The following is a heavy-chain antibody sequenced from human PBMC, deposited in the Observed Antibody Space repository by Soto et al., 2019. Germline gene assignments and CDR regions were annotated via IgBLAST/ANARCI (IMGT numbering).Heavy chain of an antibody. CDR2: ISYDGSNK. CDR3: AKELGDYEFDY. J-gene: IGHJ4*02. D-gene: IGHD4-17*01. Sequence: PGGSLRLSCAASGFTFSSYGMHWVRQAPGEGLEWVAVISYDGSNKYYADSVKGRFTISRDNSKNTLYLQMNSLRAEDTAVYYCAKELGDYEFDYWGQGTLVTV. CDR1: GFTFSSYG. V-gene: IGHV3-30*18.